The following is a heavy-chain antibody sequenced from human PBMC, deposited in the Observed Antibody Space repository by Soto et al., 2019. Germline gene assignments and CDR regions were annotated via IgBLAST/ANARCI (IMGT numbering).Heavy chain of an antibody. J-gene: IGHJ5*02. V-gene: IGHV6-1*01. D-gene: IGHD6-6*01. CDR3: ARDGYSSSSGPYRVWFDP. CDR2: TYYRSKWYN. Sequence: SQTLSLTCVISGDSVSSNSAAWNWIRQSPSRGLEWLGRTYYRSKWYNDYAVSVKSRITINPDTSKNQFSLQLNSVNPEATAVYYCARDGYSSSSGPYRVWFDPWGQGXLGTVSS. CDR1: GDSVSSNSAA.